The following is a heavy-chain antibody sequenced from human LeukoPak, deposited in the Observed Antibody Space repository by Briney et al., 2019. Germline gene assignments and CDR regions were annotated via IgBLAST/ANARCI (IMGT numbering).Heavy chain of an antibody. CDR1: GYTFTVYF. J-gene: IGHJ4*02. Sequence: ASVKVSCEASGYTFTVYFMHWVRQAPGQGLDWMGWINPNSGGTNYAQKFQGRVTMTRDTSISTAYMELSRLRSDDTAVYYCARELNYDSSGYYFDYWGQGTLVTVSS. D-gene: IGHD3-22*01. CDR2: INPNSGGT. CDR3: ARELNYDSSGYYFDY. V-gene: IGHV1-2*02.